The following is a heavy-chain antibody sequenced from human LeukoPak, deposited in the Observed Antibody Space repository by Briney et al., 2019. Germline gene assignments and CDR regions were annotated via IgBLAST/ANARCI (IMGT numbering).Heavy chain of an antibody. J-gene: IGHJ4*02. Sequence: SETLSLTCTVSGGSISSCYWSWIRQPPGKGLEWIGYIYYSGSTNYNPSLKSRVTISVDTSKNQFSLNLSSVTAADTAVYYCARHNADYDILTGYSHFHYYFDYWGQGTLVTVSS. CDR3: ARHNADYDILTGYSHFHYYFDY. CDR2: IYYSGST. D-gene: IGHD3-9*01. V-gene: IGHV4-59*08. CDR1: GGSISSCY.